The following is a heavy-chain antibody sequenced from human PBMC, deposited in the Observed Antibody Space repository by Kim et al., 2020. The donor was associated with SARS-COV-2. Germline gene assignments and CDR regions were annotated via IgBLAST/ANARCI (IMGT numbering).Heavy chain of an antibody. J-gene: IGHJ6*02. CDR2: INADGSST. V-gene: IGHV3-74*01. CDR3: ASHRPGGKGMDV. Sequence: GGSLRLSCAASGLTFSNYYMHWVRQAPGKGLEWVSRINADGSSTAYADFVKGRFTISRDNVKNTLYLQMSSLRAEDTAVYYCASHRPGGKGMDVWGQGTTVTVS. CDR1: GLTFSNYY. D-gene: IGHD6-6*01.